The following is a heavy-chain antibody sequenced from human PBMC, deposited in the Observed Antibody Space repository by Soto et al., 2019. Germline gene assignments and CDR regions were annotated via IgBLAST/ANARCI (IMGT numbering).Heavy chain of an antibody. D-gene: IGHD6-19*01. J-gene: IGHJ4*02. CDR1: GFNFSHYA. V-gene: IGHV3-30*18. CDR3: AKDGSTQVAARFLDS. Sequence: QVQLVESGGGVVQPGTSLRLSCEASGFNFSHYAMHWVRQAPGKGLEWRAIISLEGSNKYSAKPVKDRFTISRDNSKSTLDLQMNSLRPEDTAVYYCAKDGSTQVAARFLDSWGQGTPVTVSS. CDR2: ISLEGSNK.